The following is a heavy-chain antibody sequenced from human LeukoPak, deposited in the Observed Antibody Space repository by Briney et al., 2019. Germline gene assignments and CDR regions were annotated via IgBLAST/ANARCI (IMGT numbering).Heavy chain of an antibody. CDR3: ARGDVDTVMVGR. Sequence: SETLSLTCAVYGGSFSGYYWSWIRQPPGKGLEWIGEINHSGSTNYNPSLKSRVTISVDTSKNQFSLKLSSVTAADTAVYYCARGDVDTVMVGRWGQGTLVTVSS. J-gene: IGHJ4*02. CDR2: INHSGST. V-gene: IGHV4-34*01. D-gene: IGHD5-18*01. CDR1: GGSFSGYY.